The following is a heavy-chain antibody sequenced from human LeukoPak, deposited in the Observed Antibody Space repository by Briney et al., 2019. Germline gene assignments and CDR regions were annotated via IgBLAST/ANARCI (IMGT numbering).Heavy chain of an antibody. J-gene: IGHJ3*02. V-gene: IGHV4-31*03. CDR2: IYYSGST. Sequence: SQTLSLTCTVSGGSISSGGYYWSWIRQHPGKGLEWIGCIYYSGSTYYNPSLKSRVTISVDTSKNQFSLKLSSVTAADTAVYYCARHLTYYYDSSGYNDAFDIWGQGTMVTVSS. D-gene: IGHD3-22*01. CDR3: ARHLTYYYDSSGYNDAFDI. CDR1: GGSISSGGYY.